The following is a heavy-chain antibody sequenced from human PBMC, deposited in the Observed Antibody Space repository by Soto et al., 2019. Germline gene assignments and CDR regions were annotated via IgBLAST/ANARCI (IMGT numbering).Heavy chain of an antibody. Sequence: SETLSLTCAVYGGSFSGYYWSWIRQPPGKGLEWIGEIIYTGSTNYNPSLKSRVTISVDTSKNQFSLKLSSVTAADTAVYYCARHYPIGNNWNYFDYWGQGTLVTVSS. J-gene: IGHJ4*02. CDR3: ARHYPIGNNWNYFDY. D-gene: IGHD1-1*01. V-gene: IGHV4-34*12. CDR1: GGSFSGYY. CDR2: IIYTGST.